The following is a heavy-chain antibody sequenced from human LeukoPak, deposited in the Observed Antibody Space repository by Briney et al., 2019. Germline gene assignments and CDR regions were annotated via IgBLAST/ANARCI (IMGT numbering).Heavy chain of an antibody. CDR3: AKDQGGDPPRY. CDR1: GFIISSTY. V-gene: IGHV3-23*01. Sequence: PAGGSLRLSCAASGFIISSTYMSWVRQAPGKGLEWVSAISGSGGSTYYADSVKGRFTISRDNSKNTLYLQMNSLRAEDTAVYYCAKDQGGDPPRYWGQGTLVTVSS. D-gene: IGHD2-21*02. J-gene: IGHJ4*02. CDR2: ISGSGGST.